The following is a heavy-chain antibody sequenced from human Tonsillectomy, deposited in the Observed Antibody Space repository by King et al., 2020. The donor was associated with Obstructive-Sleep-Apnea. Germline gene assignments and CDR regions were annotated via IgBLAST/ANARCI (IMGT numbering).Heavy chain of an antibody. D-gene: IGHD6-13*01. J-gene: IGHJ5*02. CDR1: GFTFSSYA. CDR3: AKDPSRSPRSWFDP. V-gene: IGHV3-23*04. CDR2: ITGSGGSA. Sequence: VQLVESGGGLVQPGGSLRLSCAASGFTFSSYAMNWVRQAPGKGLEWVSTITGSGGSAYYADSVSGRFTLSRDNSKNTLYLQMNSLKAEDTAVYFCAKDPSRSPRSWFDPWGQGTLVTVSS.